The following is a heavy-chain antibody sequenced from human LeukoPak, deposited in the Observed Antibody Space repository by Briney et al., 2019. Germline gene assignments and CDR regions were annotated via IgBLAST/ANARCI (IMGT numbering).Heavy chain of an antibody. CDR1: ELTTSTSC. D-gene: IGHD1-7*01. CDR2: TKQDGSEK. CDR3: VGWGISGITNH. Sequence: GGSLRVSCAASELTTSTSCKSWVRQVPGKGLEWVAQTKQDGSEKYYVDSVKGRFTTSRDKNSLFLQMNSVRAEDTAVYYCVGWGISGITNHWGQGTLVTVSS. V-gene: IGHV3-7*01. J-gene: IGHJ4*02.